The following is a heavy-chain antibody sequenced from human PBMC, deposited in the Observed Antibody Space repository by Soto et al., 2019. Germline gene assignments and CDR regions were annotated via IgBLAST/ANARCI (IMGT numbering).Heavy chain of an antibody. CDR3: AKDRWGDFGDLYLPGY. CDR1: GFTFSSFG. Sequence: QVLLVESGGGVVQPGRSLRISCAVSGFTFSSFGMHWVRQAPGKGLEWVAVISDDGSSKHYADSLKGRFTISRANSNNTLLLKMASLGPEDTAVYYCAKDRWGDFGDLYLPGYWGQGTLVTVSS. V-gene: IGHV3-30*18. J-gene: IGHJ4*02. D-gene: IGHD4-17*01. CDR2: ISDDGSSK.